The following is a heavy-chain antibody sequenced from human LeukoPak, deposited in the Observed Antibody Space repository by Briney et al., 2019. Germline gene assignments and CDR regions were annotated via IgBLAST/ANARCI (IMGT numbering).Heavy chain of an antibody. CDR1: GYSFTGYY. CDR3: ASPPASGWSDFDY. J-gene: IGHJ4*02. V-gene: IGHV1-2*06. D-gene: IGHD6-19*01. CDR2: INPNSGGK. Sequence: ASVKVSCKASGYSFTGYYIHWVRQAPGQGLEWMGRINPNSGGKNYAQKFQGRVTMTRDTSISTAYMELSRLKSDDTAVYYCASPPASGWSDFDYWGQGTLVTVCS.